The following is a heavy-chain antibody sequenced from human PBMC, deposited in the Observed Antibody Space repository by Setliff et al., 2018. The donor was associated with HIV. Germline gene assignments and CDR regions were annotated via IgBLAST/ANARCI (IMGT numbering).Heavy chain of an antibody. D-gene: IGHD3-10*01. J-gene: IGHJ5*02. V-gene: IGHV4-39*07. CDR2: MFYSGRT. CDR3: ATYADRESNRFDP. Sequence: PSETLSLTCTVSGGSIRSSTYYWAWIRHSPGKGLEWIGSMFYSGRTYHNPSLKSRVTISVDTSKNQFSLKLNSVTAADTAVYYCATYADRESNRFDPWGQGILVTVSS. CDR1: GGSIRSSTYY.